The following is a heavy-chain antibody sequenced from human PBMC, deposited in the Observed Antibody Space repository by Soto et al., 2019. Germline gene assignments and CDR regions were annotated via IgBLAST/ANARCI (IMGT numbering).Heavy chain of an antibody. D-gene: IGHD2-2*01. V-gene: IGHV4-31*03. Sequence: TLCLTCSVSGGSIGGGGGYWSWIRQHPGKGLEWIGYIYYSGSTYYNPSLKSRVTISVDTSKNQFSLKLSSVTAADTAVYYCARGRTSSPTPGDYWGQGTLVTVSS. CDR3: ARGRTSSPTPGDY. J-gene: IGHJ4*02. CDR1: GGSIGGGGGY. CDR2: IYYSGST.